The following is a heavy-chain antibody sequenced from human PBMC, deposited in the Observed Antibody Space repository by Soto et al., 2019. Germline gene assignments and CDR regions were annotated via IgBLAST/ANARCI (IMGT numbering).Heavy chain of an antibody. V-gene: IGHV3-7*05. CDR2: IKQDGSEK. CDR3: AAIGQWLAPNDAFDI. Sequence: GGSLRLSCAASGFTFSSYWMSWVRQAPGKGLEWVANIKQDGSEKYYVDSVKGRFTISRDNAKNSLYLQMNSLRAEDTAVYYCAAIGQWLAPNDAFDIWGQGTMVTVSS. D-gene: IGHD6-19*01. CDR1: GFTFSSYW. J-gene: IGHJ3*02.